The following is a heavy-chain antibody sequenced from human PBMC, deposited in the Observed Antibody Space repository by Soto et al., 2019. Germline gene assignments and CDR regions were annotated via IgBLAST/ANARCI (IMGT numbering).Heavy chain of an antibody. CDR3: ATSSYGSGSYFPYYYYGMDV. Sequence: EVQLVETGGGLIQPGGSLRLSCAASGFTVSSNYMSWVRQAPGKGLEWVSVIYSGGSTYYADSVKGRFTISRDNSKNTLYLQMNSLRAEDTTVYYCATSSYGSGSYFPYYYYGMDVWGQGTTVTVSS. V-gene: IGHV3-53*02. CDR1: GFTVSSNY. J-gene: IGHJ6*02. CDR2: IYSGGST. D-gene: IGHD3-10*01.